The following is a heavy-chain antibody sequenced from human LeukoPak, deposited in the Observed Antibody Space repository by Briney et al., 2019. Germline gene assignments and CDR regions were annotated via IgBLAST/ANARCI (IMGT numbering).Heavy chain of an antibody. CDR3: ARGLDYFDSSGYVDY. D-gene: IGHD3-22*01. CDR1: GGSISSYY. V-gene: IGHV4-59*01. Sequence: SETLSLTCTVSGGSISSYYWSWIRQPPGKGLEWIGYIYYSGSTNYNPSLKSRVTISVDTSKNQFSLKLSSVTAADTAVYYCARGLDYFDSSGYVDYWGQGTLVTVSS. J-gene: IGHJ4*02. CDR2: IYYSGST.